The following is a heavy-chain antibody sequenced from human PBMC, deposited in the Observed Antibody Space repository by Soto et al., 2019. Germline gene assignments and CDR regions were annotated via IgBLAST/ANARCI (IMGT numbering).Heavy chain of an antibody. D-gene: IGHD4-17*01. Sequence: QLQLQESGSGLVKPSQTLSLTCAVSGGSISSGGYSWSWIRQPPGKGLEWIGYIYPSGSTYYNPSLKSRVTVSVDRSKNQCSLKLSSVTAADTAVYYGARAATVTGRWFDPWGQGTLVTVSS. CDR1: GGSISSGGYS. V-gene: IGHV4-30-2*01. J-gene: IGHJ5*02. CDR2: IYPSGST. CDR3: ARAATVTGRWFDP.